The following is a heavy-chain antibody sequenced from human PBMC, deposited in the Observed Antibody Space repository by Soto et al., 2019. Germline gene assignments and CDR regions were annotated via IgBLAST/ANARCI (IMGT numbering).Heavy chain of an antibody. J-gene: IGHJ4*02. Sequence: QVQLVESGGGVVQPGRSRRLSCAASGFPFTSYGMHWVREGPDKVLEWVAIISYDGSDKYYADSVKGRFTISRDNSKNTLYLQMNSLRPDDTALYYCVGGQYYFDYRGQGTLVIVSS. CDR3: VGGQYYFDY. D-gene: IGHD3-10*01. CDR2: ISYDGSDK. V-gene: IGHV3-30*03. CDR1: GFPFTSYG.